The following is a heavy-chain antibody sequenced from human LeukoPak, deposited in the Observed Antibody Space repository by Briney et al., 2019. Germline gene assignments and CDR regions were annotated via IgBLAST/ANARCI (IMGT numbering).Heavy chain of an antibody. D-gene: IGHD1-20*01. V-gene: IGHV1-69*04. CDR3: ARLNWNLRWGADYYGMDV. CDR2: IIPILGIA. CDR1: GGTFSSYA. Sequence: SVKVSCKASGGTFSSYAISWVRQAPGQGLEWMGRIIPILGIANYAQKFQGRVTITADKSTGTAYMELSSLRSEDTAVYYCARLNWNLRWGADYYGMDVWGQGTTVTVSS. J-gene: IGHJ6*02.